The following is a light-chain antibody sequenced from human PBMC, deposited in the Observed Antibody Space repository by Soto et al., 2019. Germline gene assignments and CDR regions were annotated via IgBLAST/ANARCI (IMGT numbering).Light chain of an antibody. CDR1: QGISTY. Sequence: GDGVTITCRASQGISTYLAWYQQKPGKAPKILIYAASTLQGGVPSMFSGSGSGTDFTLTISSLQPEDFATYYCQQLNSYPITFGQGTRLEIK. CDR3: QQLNSYPIT. CDR2: AAS. J-gene: IGKJ5*01. V-gene: IGKV1-9*01.